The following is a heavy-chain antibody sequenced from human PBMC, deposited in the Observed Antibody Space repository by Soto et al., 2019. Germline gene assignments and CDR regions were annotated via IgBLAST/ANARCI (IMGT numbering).Heavy chain of an antibody. CDR2: IYHSGST. J-gene: IGHJ6*02. Sequence: LRRPLSLTCAVSGGSISSSNWWSWVRQPPGKGLEGIGEIYHSGSTNYNPSLKSRVTISVDKSKYQFSLKLSSVTASDTAVYYCVRSSDSSGYYPRWYYYGMDVWGQGTTVTVSS. CDR3: VRSSDSSGYYPRWYYYGMDV. D-gene: IGHD3-22*01. V-gene: IGHV4-4*02. CDR1: GGSISSSNW.